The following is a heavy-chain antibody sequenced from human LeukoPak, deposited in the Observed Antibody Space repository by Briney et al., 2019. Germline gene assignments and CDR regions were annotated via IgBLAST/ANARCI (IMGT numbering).Heavy chain of an antibody. CDR3: ARGGFYCGRHCYVDY. CDR2: INHSGST. V-gene: IGHV4-34*01. Sequence: SETLSLTCAVYGGSFSPYYWSWIRQPPGKGLECIGEINHSGSTNYNPALKSRVTISVDTSKNQFSLRLSSVTAADTAVYYCARGGFYCGRHCYVDYWGQGTLVTVSS. D-gene: IGHD2-21*02. CDR1: GGSFSPYY. J-gene: IGHJ4*02.